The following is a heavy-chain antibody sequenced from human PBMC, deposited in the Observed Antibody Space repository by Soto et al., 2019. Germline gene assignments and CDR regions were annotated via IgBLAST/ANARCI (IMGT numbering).Heavy chain of an antibody. CDR3: ARTYCSGGSCYEDLDY. CDR1: GFSLSTSGVG. CDR2: IYWDDDK. Sequence: SGPTLVNPTQTLTLTCTFSGFSLSTSGVGVGWIRQPPGKALEWLALIYWDDDKRYSPSLKSRLTITKDTSKNQVVLTMTNMDPVDTATYYCARTYCSGGSCYEDLDYWGQGTLVTVSS. J-gene: IGHJ4*02. D-gene: IGHD2-15*01. V-gene: IGHV2-5*02.